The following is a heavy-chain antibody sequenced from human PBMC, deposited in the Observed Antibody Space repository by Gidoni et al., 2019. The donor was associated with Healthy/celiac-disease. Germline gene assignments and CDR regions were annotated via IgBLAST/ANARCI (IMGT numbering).Heavy chain of an antibody. CDR3: ARDHNGEWGYGMDV. CDR1: VGYH. CDR2: IYYSGRT. V-gene: IGHV4-31*02. J-gene: IGHJ6*02. D-gene: IGHD3-10*01. Sequence: VGYHWGRIRQDPGKGLEWIGYIYYSGRTYYNPSLKSRVTISVDTSKNQFSLKLSSVTAADTAVYYCARDHNGEWGYGMDVWGQGTTVTVSS.